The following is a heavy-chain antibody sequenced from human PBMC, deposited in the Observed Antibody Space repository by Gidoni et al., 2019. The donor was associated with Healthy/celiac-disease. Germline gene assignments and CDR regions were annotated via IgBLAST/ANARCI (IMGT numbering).Heavy chain of an antibody. D-gene: IGHD4-17*01. V-gene: IGHV3-30*18. J-gene: IGHJ4*02. CDR2: ISYDGSNK. CDR3: AKYADGDYSIDY. Sequence: QVQLVESGGGVVQPGRSLRLSCAASGFTFSSYGMHWARQAPGKGLEWVAVISYDGSNKYYADSVKGRFTISRDNSKNTLYLQMNSLRAEDTAVYYCAKYADGDYSIDYWGQGTLVTVSS. CDR1: GFTFSSYG.